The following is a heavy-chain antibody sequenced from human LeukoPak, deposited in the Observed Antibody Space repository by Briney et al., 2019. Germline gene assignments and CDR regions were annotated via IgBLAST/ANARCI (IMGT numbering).Heavy chain of an antibody. V-gene: IGHV4-4*07. CDR3: AREDSASGRGLGS. J-gene: IGHJ5*02. CDR1: GGSISSYF. Sequence: SETLSLTCTVSGGSISSYFWTWIRHPAGKGLGWIGRISTTETTHYSPSLKNRVNMSVDTSKNQFSLKMTSVTAADTAIYYCAREDSASGRGLGSWGQGTLVTVSS. D-gene: IGHD3-10*01. CDR2: ISTTETT.